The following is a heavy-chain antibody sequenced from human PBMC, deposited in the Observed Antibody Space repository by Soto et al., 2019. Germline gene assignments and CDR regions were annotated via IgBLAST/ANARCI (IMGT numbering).Heavy chain of an antibody. CDR3: ATHYGSGSYYNVNY. CDR1: GYTLTELS. V-gene: IGHV1-24*01. J-gene: IGHJ4*02. Sequence: VSVKVSCKVSGYTLTELSMHWVRQAPGKGLEWMGGFDPEDGETIYAQKFQGRVTMTEDTSTDTAYMELSSLRSEDTAVYYCATHYGSGSYYNVNYWGQGTLVTVSS. D-gene: IGHD3-10*01. CDR2: FDPEDGET.